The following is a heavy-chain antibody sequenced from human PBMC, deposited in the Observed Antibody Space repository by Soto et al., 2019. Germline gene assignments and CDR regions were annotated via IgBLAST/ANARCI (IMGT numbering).Heavy chain of an antibody. CDR2: IIPIFGTA. J-gene: IGHJ6*02. Sequence: LVKVSCKASGGTFSSYAISWVRQAPGQGLEWMGGIIPIFGTANYAQKFQGRVTITADKSTSTAYMELSSLRSEDTAVYYCARLMSPGYYYGMDVWGQGTTVTVSS. D-gene: IGHD2-8*01. V-gene: IGHV1-69*06. CDR3: ARLMSPGYYYGMDV. CDR1: GGTFSSYA.